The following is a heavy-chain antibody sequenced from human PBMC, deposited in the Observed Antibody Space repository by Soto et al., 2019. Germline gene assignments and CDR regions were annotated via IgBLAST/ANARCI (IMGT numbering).Heavy chain of an antibody. D-gene: IGHD6-13*01. CDR1: GGSISSYY. V-gene: IGHV4-59*01. CDR2: IYYSGST. J-gene: IGHJ4*02. Sequence: SETLSLTCTVSGGSISSYYWSWIRQPPGKGLEWIGYIYYSGSTNYNPSLKSRVTISVDTSKNQFSLKLSSVTAADTAVYYCARGPSQQQLVRGHYFDYWGQGTLVTVSS. CDR3: ARGPSQQQLVRGHYFDY.